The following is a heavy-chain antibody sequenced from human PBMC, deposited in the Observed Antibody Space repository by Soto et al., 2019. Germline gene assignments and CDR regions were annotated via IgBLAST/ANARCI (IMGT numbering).Heavy chain of an antibody. CDR2: ISRDGSNT. D-gene: IGHD4-17*01. CDR1: GFTFSSHW. V-gene: IGHV3-74*03. Sequence: GGSLRLSCAASGFTFSSHWMDWVRQAPGKGQVWISRISRDGSNTMYADSVKGRFTISRDNAKNTLYLQMNSLRDEDTAVYYCAMHYGGNFAFDYWGQGTLVTVSS. CDR3: AMHYGGNFAFDY. J-gene: IGHJ4*02.